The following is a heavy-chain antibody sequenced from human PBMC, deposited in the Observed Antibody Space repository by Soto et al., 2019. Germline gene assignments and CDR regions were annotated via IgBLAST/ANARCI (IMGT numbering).Heavy chain of an antibody. D-gene: IGHD2-21*02. CDR1: GYTFTNYY. CDR2: IDPSGGNT. J-gene: IGHJ4*02. CDR3: ARGGVVTSIPNTYFDY. Sequence: QVQLVQSGAEVKKPGASVKVSCKASGYTFTNYYMHWVRQAPGQGLEWMGIIDPSGGNTNYAQKFQGRVNMTRDTSTSTVYMELSSLRSEDTAVYYCARGGVVTSIPNTYFDYWGQGPLVTVSS. V-gene: IGHV1-46*03.